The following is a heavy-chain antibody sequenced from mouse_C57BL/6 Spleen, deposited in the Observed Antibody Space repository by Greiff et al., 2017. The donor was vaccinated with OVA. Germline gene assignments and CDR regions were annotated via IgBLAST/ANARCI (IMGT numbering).Heavy chain of an antibody. CDR3: ARSPPYYGSSYNYYAMDY. J-gene: IGHJ4*01. CDR2: INPNNGGT. CDR1: GYTFTDYY. D-gene: IGHD1-1*01. V-gene: IGHV1-26*01. Sequence: VQLKQSGPELVKPGASVKISCKASGYTFTDYYMNWVKQSHGKSLEWIGDINPNNGGTSYNQKFKGKATLTVDKSSSTAYMELRSLTSEDSAVYYCARSPPYYGSSYNYYAMDYWGQGTSVTVSS.